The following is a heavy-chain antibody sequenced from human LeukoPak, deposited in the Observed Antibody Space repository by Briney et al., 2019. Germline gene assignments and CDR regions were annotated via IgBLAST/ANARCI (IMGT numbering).Heavy chain of an antibody. CDR2: ITSNGGTT. V-gene: IGHV3-64D*09. J-gene: IGHJ4*02. CDR3: VRYYYDSSGYQRYFDY. Sequence: GGSLRLCCSASGFTFSSYVMHWVRQAPGKGVEYVSAITSNGGTTYYADSVKGRFTISRDNSKNTLYLQMSSLRAEDTAVFYCVRYYYDSSGYQRYFDYWGQGTRVTVSS. D-gene: IGHD3-22*01. CDR1: GFTFSSYV.